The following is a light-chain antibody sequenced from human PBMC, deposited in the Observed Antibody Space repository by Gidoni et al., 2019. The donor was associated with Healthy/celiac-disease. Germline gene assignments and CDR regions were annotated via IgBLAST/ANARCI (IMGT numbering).Light chain of an antibody. CDR2: DVS. CDR1: SSYVGGYNY. J-gene: IGLJ2*01. Sequence: QSALTQPASVSGSPGHSITISCTGTSSYVGGYNYVSWYQQHPGKAPKLMIYDVSNRPSGVSNRFSGSKSGNTASLTISGLQAEDEAVYYCSSYTSSSTRVVFGGGTKLTVL. CDR3: SSYTSSSTRVV. V-gene: IGLV2-14*03.